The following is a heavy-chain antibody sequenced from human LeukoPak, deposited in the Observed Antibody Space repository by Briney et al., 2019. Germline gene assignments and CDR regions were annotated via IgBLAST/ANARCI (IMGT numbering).Heavy chain of an antibody. Sequence: GSLRLSCAASGFTFSNHWMSWVRQAPGKGLEWVATIKQDGSEKYYVDSVKGRFTISRDNAKNSLYLQMNSLRAEDTAVYYCARVSRIWFGDYWGQGTLVTVSS. J-gene: IGHJ4*02. CDR1: GFTFSNHW. CDR2: IKQDGSEK. D-gene: IGHD3-10*01. V-gene: IGHV3-7*01. CDR3: ARVSRIWFGDY.